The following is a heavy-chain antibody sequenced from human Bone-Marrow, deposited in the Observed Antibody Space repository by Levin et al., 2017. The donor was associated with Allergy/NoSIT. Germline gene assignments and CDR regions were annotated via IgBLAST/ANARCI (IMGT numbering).Heavy chain of an antibody. J-gene: IGHJ6*03. D-gene: IGHD6-13*01. V-gene: IGHV1-2*02. Sequence: ASVKVSCKASGYIFTDYYMHWVRQAPGQGLEWMGWINPNTGGTSYSQNFQGRVTMTRDTSISTAYMDLSSLRSDDTAVYYCARGIASGGKTYYYYYRDVGGRGTTVAVSS. CDR3: ARGIASGGKTYYYYYRDV. CDR2: INPNTGGT. CDR1: GYIFTDYY.